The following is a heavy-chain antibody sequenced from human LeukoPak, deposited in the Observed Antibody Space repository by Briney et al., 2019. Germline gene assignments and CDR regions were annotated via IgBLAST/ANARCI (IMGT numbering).Heavy chain of an antibody. D-gene: IGHD5-18*01. J-gene: IGHJ4*02. CDR3: ARGGDTPMGTFDY. CDR1: GYTFTGYY. Sequence: ASVKVSCKASGYTFTGYYMHWVRQAPGQGLGWMGRINPNSGGTNYAQKFQGRVTMTRDTSISTAYMELSRLRSDDTAVYYCARGGDTPMGTFDYWGQGTLVTVSS. V-gene: IGHV1-2*06. CDR2: INPNSGGT.